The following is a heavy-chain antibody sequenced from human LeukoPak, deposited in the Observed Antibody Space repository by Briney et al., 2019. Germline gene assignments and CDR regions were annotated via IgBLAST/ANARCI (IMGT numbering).Heavy chain of an antibody. V-gene: IGHV3-21*01. CDR3: ARAARSSSWYYFDY. CDR2: ISSSSSYI. CDR1: GFTFSSYS. Sequence: GVSLRLSCAASGFTFSSYSMNWVRQAPGKGLEWVSSISSSSSYIYYADSVKGRFTISRDNAKNSLYLQMNSLRAEDTAVYYCARAARSSSWYYFDYWGQGTLVTVSS. J-gene: IGHJ4*02. D-gene: IGHD6-13*01.